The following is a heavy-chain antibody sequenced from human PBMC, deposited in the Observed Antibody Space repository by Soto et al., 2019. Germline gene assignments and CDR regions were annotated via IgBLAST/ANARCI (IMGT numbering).Heavy chain of an antibody. J-gene: IGHJ5*02. Sequence: NPSETLSLTCTVSGDSVSSSAYFWVWVRQPPGQRPEWLGTIYYSGSAFYNPSLVSRLTMSVDTSKNHFSLKLTSVTVADTAVYYCARRNGGNSPYNWFDPWGQGTLVTVSS. V-gene: IGHV4-39*02. CDR1: GDSVSSSAYF. CDR3: ARRNGGNSPYNWFDP. D-gene: IGHD2-21*02. CDR2: IYYSGSA.